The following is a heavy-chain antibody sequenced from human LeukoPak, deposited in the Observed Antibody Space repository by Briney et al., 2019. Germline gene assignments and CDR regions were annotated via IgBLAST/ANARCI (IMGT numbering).Heavy chain of an antibody. Sequence: GGSLRLSCAASGFIFSSYGMHWVRQAPGKGLEWVAVIWYDGSNKYYADSVKGRFTISRDNSKNTLYLQMNSLRAEDTAVYYCARPYDTRGYFPDYWGQGTLVTVSS. D-gene: IGHD3-22*01. J-gene: IGHJ4*02. CDR3: ARPYDTRGYFPDY. CDR1: GFIFSSYG. V-gene: IGHV3-33*01. CDR2: IWYDGSNK.